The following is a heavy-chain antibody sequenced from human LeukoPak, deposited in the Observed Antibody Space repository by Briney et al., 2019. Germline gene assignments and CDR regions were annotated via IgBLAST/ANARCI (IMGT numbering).Heavy chain of an antibody. CDR1: GFTFSSYA. CDR2: ISGSGGST. D-gene: IGHD1-26*01. J-gene: IGHJ4*02. Sequence: PGGSLRLSCAAPGFTFSSYAMSWVRQAPGKGLEWVSAISGSGGSTYYADSVKGRFTISRDNSKNTLYLQMNSLRAEDTAVYYCAKLVGGSYYFDYWGQGTLVTVSS. CDR3: AKLVGGSYYFDY. V-gene: IGHV3-23*01.